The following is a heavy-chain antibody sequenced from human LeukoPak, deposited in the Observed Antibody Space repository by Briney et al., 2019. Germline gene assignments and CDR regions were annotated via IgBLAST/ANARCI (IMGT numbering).Heavy chain of an antibody. D-gene: IGHD3-10*01. CDR3: ARQWRDGSGSSYFDY. CDR2: FYYSGST. V-gene: IGHV4-39*01. Sequence: SETLSLTCTVSGGSISGSTYYWGWIRQPPGKGLEWIGSFYYSGSTYYNPSLKSRVTISVDTSKNQFSLKLTSVTAADAAVYYCARQWRDGSGSSYFDYWGQGTLVTVSS. J-gene: IGHJ4*02. CDR1: GGSISGSTYY.